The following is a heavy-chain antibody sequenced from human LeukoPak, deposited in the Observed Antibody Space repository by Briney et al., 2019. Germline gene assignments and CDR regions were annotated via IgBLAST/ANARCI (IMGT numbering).Heavy chain of an antibody. CDR1: GFTFCSYW. Sequence: GGSLRLSCAASGFTFCSYWMSWVRQAPGKGLEWVANIKQDGSDKYYVDSVKGRFTISRDNAKNSLDLQMNSLRAEDTAVYYCARLLYGGLFDYWGQGTLVTVSS. V-gene: IGHV3-7*01. CDR2: IKQDGSDK. CDR3: ARLLYGGLFDY. J-gene: IGHJ4*02. D-gene: IGHD2/OR15-2a*01.